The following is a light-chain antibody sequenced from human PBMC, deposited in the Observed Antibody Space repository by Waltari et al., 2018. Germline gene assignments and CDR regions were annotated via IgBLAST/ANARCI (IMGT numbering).Light chain of an antibody. CDR2: DVS. V-gene: IGLV2-11*01. CDR3: CSYAGSYTV. CDR1: SSDVGGYNY. Sequence: QSALTQPRSVSGSPGQSVTISCTGTSSDVGGYNYVSWYQQHPGNAPKLMIYDVSKRPSGVPYRFSGSKSSNTASLTISGLQAGDEADYYCCSYAGSYTVFGGGTKLTVL. J-gene: IGLJ2*01.